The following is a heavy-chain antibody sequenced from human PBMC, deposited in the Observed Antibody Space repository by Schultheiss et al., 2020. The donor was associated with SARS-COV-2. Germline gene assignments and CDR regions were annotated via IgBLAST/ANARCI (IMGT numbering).Heavy chain of an antibody. V-gene: IGHV4-30-4*01. CDR2: IYFSGST. D-gene: IGHD1-14*01. J-gene: IGHJ4*02. CDR1: GDSSGDYS. CDR3: GRMNLYSFDY. Sequence: SETLSLTCTVSGDSSGDYSWTWIRQPPGKGLEWIGTIYFSGSTYYSPSLKSRLTMSVDTSKNQFSLRLRSVTASDTAVYFCGRMNLYSFDYWGRGTLVTVS.